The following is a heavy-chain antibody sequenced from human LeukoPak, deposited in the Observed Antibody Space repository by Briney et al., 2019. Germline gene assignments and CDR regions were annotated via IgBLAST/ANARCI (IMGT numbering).Heavy chain of an antibody. CDR1: GFTFSSYA. J-gene: IGHJ4*02. D-gene: IGHD3-9*01. CDR3: AKDRDYDILTGSLDS. Sequence: PGGSLRLSCAASGFTFSSYAMSWVRQAPGKGLEWVSAISGSGGSTYYADSVKGRFTISRDNSKNTLYLQMNSLRAEDTAVYYCAKDRDYDILTGSLDSWGQGTLVTVSS. CDR2: ISGSGGST. V-gene: IGHV3-23*01.